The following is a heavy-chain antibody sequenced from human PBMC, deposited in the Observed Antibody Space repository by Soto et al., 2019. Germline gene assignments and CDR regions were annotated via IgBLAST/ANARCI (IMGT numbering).Heavy chain of an antibody. CDR2: IYYSERTSYNSGST. V-gene: IGHV4-39*01. CDR1: GDSMTSSSYY. J-gene: IGHJ5*02. CDR3: PRHTRNQFDP. Sequence: SETLSLTCTVSGDSMTSSSYYWGWIRQPPGKGLEWIGSIYYSERTSYNSGSTYYSPSLKSRVTISGDTSKSQFSLKLSSVTAAYTAVYYCPRHTRNQFDPCGQGTLVTVSS.